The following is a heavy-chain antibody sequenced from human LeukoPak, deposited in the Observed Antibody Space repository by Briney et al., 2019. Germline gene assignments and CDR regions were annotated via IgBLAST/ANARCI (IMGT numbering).Heavy chain of an antibody. CDR2: IYTSGST. CDR3: ARDRGILDV. J-gene: IGHJ6*04. CDR1: GGSISSGSYY. D-gene: IGHD3-10*01. Sequence: SQTLSLTCTVSGGSISSGSYYWSWIRQPAGKGLEWIWRIYTSGSTNYNPSLKSRVTISVDTSKNQFSLKLSSVTAADTAVYYCARDRGILDVWGKGTTVTVSS. V-gene: IGHV4-61*02.